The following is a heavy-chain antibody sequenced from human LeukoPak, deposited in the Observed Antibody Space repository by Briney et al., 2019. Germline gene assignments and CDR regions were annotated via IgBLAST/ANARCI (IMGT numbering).Heavy chain of an antibody. D-gene: IGHD2-2*01. CDR1: GFTFSSYE. CDR2: ISSSGSTI. Sequence: PGGSLRLSCAASGFTFSSYEMNWVRQAPGKGLEWVSYISSSGSTIYYADSVKGRFTISRDNAKNSLYLQMNTLRAEDTAVYYCATTLVSETVYAFDVWGQGTMVTVSS. J-gene: IGHJ3*01. CDR3: ATTLVSETVYAFDV. V-gene: IGHV3-48*03.